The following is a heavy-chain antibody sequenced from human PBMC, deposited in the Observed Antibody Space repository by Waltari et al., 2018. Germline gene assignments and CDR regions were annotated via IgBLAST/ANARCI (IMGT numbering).Heavy chain of an antibody. CDR1: GGSISSYY. D-gene: IGHD6-19*01. J-gene: IGHJ4*02. CDR2: IYYSGST. CDR3: ARGENYSSGWFDY. V-gene: IGHV4-59*01. Sequence: QVQLQESGPGLVKPSETLSLTCTVSGGSISSYYWNWIRQPPGQGLEWIGFIYYSGSTNYNPSLKSRVTISLDTSKNQFSRKVGSVTAADTAVYYCARGENYSSGWFDYWGQGTLVTVSS.